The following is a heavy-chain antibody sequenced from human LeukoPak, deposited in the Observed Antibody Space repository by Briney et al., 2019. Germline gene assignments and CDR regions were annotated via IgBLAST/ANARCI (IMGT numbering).Heavy chain of an antibody. CDR3: TRGAGWLIDY. CDR2: FYNSGSS. CDR1: GGSISDYY. J-gene: IGHJ4*02. D-gene: IGHD3-16*01. Sequence: SETLSLTCTVAGGSISDYYRGWIRQPPGKGLEWIGYFYNSGSSTYNPSLKSRVTISVDTSKEQFSLKVNSVTAADTAVYYCTRGAGWLIDYWGQGILVTVSS. V-gene: IGHV4-59*01.